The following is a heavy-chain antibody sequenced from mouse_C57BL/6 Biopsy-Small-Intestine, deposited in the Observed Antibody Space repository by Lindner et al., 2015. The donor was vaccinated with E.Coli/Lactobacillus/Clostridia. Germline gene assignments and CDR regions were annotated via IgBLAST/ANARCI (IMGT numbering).Heavy chain of an antibody. CDR3: AREYLDAFDT. J-gene: IGHJ3*01. CDR1: GYTLTSYK. D-gene: IGHD5-1*01. V-gene: IGHV1-53*01. CDR2: INAGNGNT. Sequence: SVKVSCKAYGYTLTSYKMHWVRQAPGQSLEWMAWINAGNGNTKYSQKFQGRVTITSDTSASTAYMDLSNLRSEDKAVYYCAREYLDAFDTWGQGTMVTVSS.